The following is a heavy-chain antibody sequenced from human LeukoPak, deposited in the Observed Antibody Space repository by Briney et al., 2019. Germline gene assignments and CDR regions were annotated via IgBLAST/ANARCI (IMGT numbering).Heavy chain of an antibody. CDR3: ARLSVIVGSTLEYYYYYMDV. J-gene: IGHJ6*03. CDR2: IYHDGST. V-gene: IGHV4-4*02. D-gene: IGHD1-26*01. CDR1: GGSISSNNW. Sequence: PSETLSLTCAVSGGSISSNNWWVWVRQSPEKGLEWIGEIYHDGSTNYNPSLKSRVTISMDKSKNQLSLKLTSVTAADTAVYYCARLSVIVGSTLEYYYYYMDVWGQGTTVTVSS.